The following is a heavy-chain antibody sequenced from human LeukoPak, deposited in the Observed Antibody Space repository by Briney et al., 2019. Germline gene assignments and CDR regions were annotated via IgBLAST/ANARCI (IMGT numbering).Heavy chain of an antibody. Sequence: GGSLRLSCAASGFSISGYWMSWVRQAPGKGLEWVANIKQGGSEKNYVGSVKGRFTISRDNAKNSLYLEMDSLRAEDTAVYYCYSATPDYWGQGTLVTVSS. V-gene: IGHV3-7*01. J-gene: IGHJ4*02. CDR3: YSATPDY. CDR1: GFSISGYW. D-gene: IGHD2-15*01. CDR2: IKQGGSEK.